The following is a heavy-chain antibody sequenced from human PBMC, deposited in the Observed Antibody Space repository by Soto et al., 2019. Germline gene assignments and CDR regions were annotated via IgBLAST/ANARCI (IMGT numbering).Heavy chain of an antibody. J-gene: IGHJ4*02. D-gene: IGHD2-8*01. CDR1: GFTFSNYA. V-gene: IGHV3-30-3*01. Sequence: QVQLVESGGTVVQPGRSLRLSCAASGFTFSNYAMDWVRQAPGKGLEWVAVISYDGSDKYYADSVKGRFTISRDNSENTLYLQMNSLRTDDPAVYYCARAPGVQYYFDYWGQGTLVTVSS. CDR2: ISYDGSDK. CDR3: ARAPGVQYYFDY.